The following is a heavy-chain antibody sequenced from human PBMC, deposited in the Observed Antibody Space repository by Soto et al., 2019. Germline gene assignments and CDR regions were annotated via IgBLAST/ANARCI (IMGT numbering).Heavy chain of an antibody. CDR1: GFTFSSYA. CDR3: ARGGTRIVRGVYDAFDY. V-gene: IGHV3-30-3*01. D-gene: IGHD3-10*01. Sequence: GGSLRLSCAASGFTFSSYAMHWVRQAPGKGLEWVAVISYDGSNKYYADSVKGRFTISRDNSKNTLYLQMNSLRAEDTAVYYCARGGTRIVRGVYDAFDYCGQGIQVT. CDR2: ISYDGSNK. J-gene: IGHJ4*02.